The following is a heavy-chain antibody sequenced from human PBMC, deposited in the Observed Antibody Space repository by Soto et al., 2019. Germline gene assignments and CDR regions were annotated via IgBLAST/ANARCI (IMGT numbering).Heavy chain of an antibody. CDR3: ARSGPPAGY. D-gene: IGHD3-10*01. V-gene: IGHV1-18*01. J-gene: IGHJ4*02. Sequence: QVQLVQSGAEVKKPGASVKVSCKASGYTFTSYAISWVRQAPGQGLEWMGWISAYNGNTNYAPTLQGRVTMTTDTSTTTDFMELRSLRSDNTALHYSARSGPPAGYWGQGTRVTVSS. CDR1: GYTFTSYA. CDR2: ISAYNGNT.